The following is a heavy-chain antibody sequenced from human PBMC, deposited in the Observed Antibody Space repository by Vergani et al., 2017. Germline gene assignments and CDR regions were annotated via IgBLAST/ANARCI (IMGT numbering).Heavy chain of an antibody. J-gene: IGHJ6*03. Sequence: QVQLVQSGAEVKKPGSSVKVSCKASGGTFSSYAISWVRQAPGQGLEWMGGIIPIFGTANYAQKFQGRVTITADESTSTAYMELSSLRSEDTAVYYCARVNDFWSGYYSGVYYYYYMDVWDKGTTVTVSS. CDR3: ARVNDFWSGYYSGVYYYYYMDV. D-gene: IGHD3-3*01. V-gene: IGHV1-69*01. CDR1: GGTFSSYA. CDR2: IIPIFGTA.